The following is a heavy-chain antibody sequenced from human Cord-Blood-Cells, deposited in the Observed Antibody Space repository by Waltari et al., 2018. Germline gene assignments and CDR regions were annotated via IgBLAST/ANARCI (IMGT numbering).Heavy chain of an antibody. D-gene: IGHD3-16*01. V-gene: IGHV3-33*01. CDR3: ARDGGSPAFDY. CDR2: IWYDGSNK. CDR1: GFTFSSYG. Sequence: QVQLVESGGGVVQPGRSLRLSCAASGFTFSSYGMHWVRQAPGKGLEWVAVIWYDGSNKYYADSVKGRFTISRDNSKNTLYLQMNSLRAEDTAVYYCARDGGSPAFDYWGQGTLVTVSS. J-gene: IGHJ4*02.